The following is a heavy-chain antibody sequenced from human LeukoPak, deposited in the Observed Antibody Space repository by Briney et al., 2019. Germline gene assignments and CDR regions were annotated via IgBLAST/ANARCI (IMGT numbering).Heavy chain of an antibody. Sequence: GGSLRLSCAASGFTFSSYAMSWVRQAPGKGLEWVAFIRYDGSNKYYADSVKGRFTISRDNSKNTLYLQMNSLRAEDTAVYYCAKEAPTADYWGQGTLVTVSS. V-gene: IGHV3-30*02. CDR1: GFTFSSYA. J-gene: IGHJ4*02. D-gene: IGHD4-11*01. CDR3: AKEAPTADY. CDR2: IRYDGSNK.